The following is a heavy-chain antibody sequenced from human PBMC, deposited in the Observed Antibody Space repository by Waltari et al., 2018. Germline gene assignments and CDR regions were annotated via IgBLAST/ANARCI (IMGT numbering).Heavy chain of an antibody. V-gene: IGHV3-74*03. D-gene: IGHD3-10*01. CDR1: GFTISSHW. Sequence: EVQVVESGGGLVQPGGSLRLSCVASGFTISSHWMHWVRQVSGKGLEWVSRSTTDETNTADADAGKGRFTGSRDNGKNTVYLQMTSVRAEDTGIYYCARDRGTATPLDPWGQGTVVTVSS. CDR2: STTDETNT. CDR3: ARDRGTATPLDP. J-gene: IGHJ5*02.